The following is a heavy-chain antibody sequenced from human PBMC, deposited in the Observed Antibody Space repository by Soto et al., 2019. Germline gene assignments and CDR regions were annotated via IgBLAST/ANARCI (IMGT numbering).Heavy chain of an antibody. V-gene: IGHV4-30-4*01. CDR3: AREGVIAVAGRSGYYFDY. Sequence: SETLSLTCTVSGGSISSGDYYWSWIRQPPGKGLEWIGYIYYSGSTYYNPSLKSRVTISVDTSKNQFSLKLSSVTAADTAVYYCAREGVIAVAGRSGYYFDYWGQGTLVTVSS. D-gene: IGHD6-19*01. CDR2: IYYSGST. J-gene: IGHJ4*02. CDR1: GGSISSGDYY.